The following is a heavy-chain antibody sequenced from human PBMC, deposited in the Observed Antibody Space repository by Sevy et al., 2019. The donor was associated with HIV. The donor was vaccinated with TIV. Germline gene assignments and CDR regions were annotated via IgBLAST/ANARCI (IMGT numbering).Heavy chain of an antibody. D-gene: IGHD1-1*01. CDR3: ARASWKVSPLGY. V-gene: IGHV3-48*03. Sequence: GGSLRLSCAASGFTFSSYEMNWVRQAPGKGLEWVSYISSSGSNIYYADSVKGRFTISRDNAKNSLYLQMNSLRAEDTAVYYCARASWKVSPLGYWGQGTLVTVSS. CDR2: ISSSGSNI. CDR1: GFTFSSYE. J-gene: IGHJ4*02.